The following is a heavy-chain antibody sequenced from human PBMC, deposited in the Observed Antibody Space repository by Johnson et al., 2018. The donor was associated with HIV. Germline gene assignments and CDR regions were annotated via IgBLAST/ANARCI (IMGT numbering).Heavy chain of an antibody. Sequence: VQLVESGGGLVQPGGSLRLSCAASGFTVSSNYMSWVRQAPGKGLEWVSVIYSGGSKYYADSMTGRFTISRDNSKNTLYLQMNSLRAEDTAIYYCAKTAWVFEGDASDIWGQGTMVTVSS. D-gene: IGHD3-3*01. V-gene: IGHV3-66*01. CDR1: GFTVSSNY. CDR3: AKTAWVFEGDASDI. CDR2: IYSGGSK. J-gene: IGHJ3*02.